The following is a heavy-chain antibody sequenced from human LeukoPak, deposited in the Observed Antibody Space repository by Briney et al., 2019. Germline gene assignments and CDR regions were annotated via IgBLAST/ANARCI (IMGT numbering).Heavy chain of an antibody. CDR1: GYTFTSRA. CDR3: AKGKHKDYYDSSGYYEYYYYGMDV. Sequence: ASVKVSCKASGYTFTSRAINWVRQAPGQGLEWMGWINTNTGNPTYAQGFTGRFVFSLDTSVSTAYLQISSLKAEDTAVYYCAKGKHKDYYDSSGYYEYYYYGMDVWGQGTTVTVSS. J-gene: IGHJ6*02. D-gene: IGHD3-22*01. CDR2: INTNTGNP. V-gene: IGHV7-4-1*02.